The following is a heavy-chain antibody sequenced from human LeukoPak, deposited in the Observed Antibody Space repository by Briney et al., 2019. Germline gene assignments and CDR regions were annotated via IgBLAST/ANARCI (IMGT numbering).Heavy chain of an antibody. J-gene: IGHJ4*02. Sequence: PGGSLRLSCAASGLTFSSYAMSWVRQAPGKGLEWVSGISGSGGSTYYADSVKGRFTISRDNSKNTLYLQMNSLRAEDTAVYYCAKGSVSVVVPAAIPYYWGQGTLVTVSS. D-gene: IGHD2-2*01. CDR1: GLTFSSYA. V-gene: IGHV3-23*01. CDR3: AKGSVSVVVPAAIPYY. CDR2: ISGSGGST.